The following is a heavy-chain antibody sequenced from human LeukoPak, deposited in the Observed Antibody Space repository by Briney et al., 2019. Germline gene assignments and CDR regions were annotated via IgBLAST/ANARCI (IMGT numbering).Heavy chain of an antibody. J-gene: IGHJ3*02. Sequence: GGSLRLSCAASGFTFSSYAMGWVRQAPGKGLEWVSDITFKGDIQNYADSVKGRFTISRDNSKDTLYLQMDSLRADDTAVYYCARDPGSRITMIGGAFDIWGQGTMVTVSS. CDR1: GFTFSSYA. CDR2: ITFKGDIQ. CDR3: ARDPGSRITMIGGAFDI. D-gene: IGHD3-10*02. V-gene: IGHV3-23*01.